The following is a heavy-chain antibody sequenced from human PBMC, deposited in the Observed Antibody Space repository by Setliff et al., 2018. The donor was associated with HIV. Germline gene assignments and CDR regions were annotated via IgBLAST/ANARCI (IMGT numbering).Heavy chain of an antibody. CDR3: ARVRITGTTRWFDP. J-gene: IGHJ5*02. CDR2: IWSDGNNI. CDR1: GFTFSSYG. V-gene: IGHV3-33*01. D-gene: IGHD1-7*01. Sequence: PGGSLRLSCAASGFTFSSYGMHWVRQAPGKGLEWVAVIWSDGNNIYYSDSVKGRFTISRDVSKSTLYLQINSLRAEDTAVYYCARVRITGTTRWFDPWGQGTLVTVSS.